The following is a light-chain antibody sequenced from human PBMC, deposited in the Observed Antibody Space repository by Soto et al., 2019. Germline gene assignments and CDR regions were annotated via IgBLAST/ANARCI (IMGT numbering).Light chain of an antibody. J-gene: IGKJ5*01. CDR2: AAS. V-gene: IGKV1-39*01. CDR3: QQNYSPPPIT. Sequence: DIQMTQSPSSLSASVGDGVTMTCRASQSITRFLNWYQQKPGKAPKLLIYAASSLQSGVPSRFSGSGSGTDFTLTISSLQPEDFATYYCQQNYSPPPITFGQGTRLEIK. CDR1: QSITRF.